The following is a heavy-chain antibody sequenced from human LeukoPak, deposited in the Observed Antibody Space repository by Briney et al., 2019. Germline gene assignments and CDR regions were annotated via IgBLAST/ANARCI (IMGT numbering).Heavy chain of an antibody. CDR1: GDSVSSDSVA. J-gene: IGHJ2*01. CDR3: ARWIHSLGYFDL. D-gene: IGHD5-12*01. CDR2: TFYRSKWYN. V-gene: IGHV6-1*01. Sequence: PSQTLSLTCAISGDSVSSDSVAWNWIRQSPSRGLEWLGRTFYRSKWYNDFALSVKSRITINPDTSKNQFSLQLNSMPPEDTAVYYCARWIHSLGYFDLWGRGTLVTVSS.